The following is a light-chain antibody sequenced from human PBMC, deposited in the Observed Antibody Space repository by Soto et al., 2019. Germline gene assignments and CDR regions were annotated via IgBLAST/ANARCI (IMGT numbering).Light chain of an antibody. CDR1: SSNIGSNT. J-gene: IGLJ2*01. CDR3: AAWDDSRVV. V-gene: IGLV1-44*01. Sequence: QSVLTQPPSASGTPGQRVTISCSGSSSNIGSNTVNWYQQLPGTAPKLLIYSNNQRPSGVPDRFSGSKSGTSASLAISGLQSEEEADYYCAAWDDSRVVFGGGTKLTVL. CDR2: SNN.